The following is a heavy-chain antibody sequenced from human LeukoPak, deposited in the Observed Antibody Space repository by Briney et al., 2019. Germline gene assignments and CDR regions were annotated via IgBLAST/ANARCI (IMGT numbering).Heavy chain of an antibody. V-gene: IGHV3-23*01. CDR1: GITLSNYG. CDR2: ISDSGGST. CDR3: AKRGVVIRVILVGFHKEAYYFDS. Sequence: GGPLRLSCAVSGITLSNYGMSWVRQAPGKGLEWVAGISDSGGSTNYADSVKGRFTISRDNPKNTLYLQMNSLRAEDTAVYFCAKRGVVIRVILVGFHKEAYYFDSWGQGALVTVSS. J-gene: IGHJ4*02. D-gene: IGHD3-22*01.